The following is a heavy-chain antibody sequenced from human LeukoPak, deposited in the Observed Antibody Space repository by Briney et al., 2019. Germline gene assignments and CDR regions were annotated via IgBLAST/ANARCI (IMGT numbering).Heavy chain of an antibody. CDR1: GGSISSYY. J-gene: IGHJ4*02. CDR2: IYYSGST. Sequence: SETLSLTCTVSGGSISSYYWSWIRQPPGKGLEWIGYIYYSGSTNYNPSLKSRVTVSVDTSKNQFSLKLSSVTAADTAVYYCARGRFGDDWGQGTLVTVSS. V-gene: IGHV4-59*01. D-gene: IGHD3-10*01. CDR3: ARGRFGDD.